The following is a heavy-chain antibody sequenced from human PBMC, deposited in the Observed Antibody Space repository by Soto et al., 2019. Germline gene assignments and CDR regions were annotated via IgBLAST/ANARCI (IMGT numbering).Heavy chain of an antibody. V-gene: IGHV3-13*01. D-gene: IGHD1-7*01. J-gene: IGHJ4*02. CDR2: IGTAGDT. CDR3: ARIGTDNWNYDY. Sequence: GGSLRLSCAASGFTFSSYDMHWVRQATGKGLEWVSAIGTAGDTYYPGSVKGRFTISRENAKNSLYLQMNSLRAGDTAVYYCARIGTDNWNYDYRGQGTLVTVSS. CDR1: GFTFSSYD.